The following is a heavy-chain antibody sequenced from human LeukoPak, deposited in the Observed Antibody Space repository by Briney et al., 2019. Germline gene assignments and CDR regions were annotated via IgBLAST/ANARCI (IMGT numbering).Heavy chain of an antibody. Sequence: GGSLRLSCAASGFTFSSYSMNWVRQAPGKGLEWVSSISSSSSYTYYADSVKGRFTISRDNAKNSLYLQMNSLRAEDTAVYYYARGHTPLDYWGQGTLVTVSS. CDR3: ARGHTPLDY. V-gene: IGHV3-21*01. CDR1: GFTFSSYS. D-gene: IGHD2-2*02. J-gene: IGHJ4*02. CDR2: ISSSSSYT.